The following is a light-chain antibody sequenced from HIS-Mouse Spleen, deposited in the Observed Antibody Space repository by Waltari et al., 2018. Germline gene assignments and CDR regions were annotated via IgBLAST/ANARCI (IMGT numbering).Light chain of an antibody. V-gene: IGLV1-44*01. J-gene: IGLJ1*01. CDR1: SSNIGSNP. Sequence: QSVLTQPPSASGTPGQRVTISCSGSSSNIGSNPVNWYQQLPGTAPKLLINSNNQRPSGVPDRFSGSKSGTSASLAISGLQSEDEADYYCAAWDDSLNGYVFGTGTKVTVL. CDR2: SNN. CDR3: AAWDDSLNGYV.